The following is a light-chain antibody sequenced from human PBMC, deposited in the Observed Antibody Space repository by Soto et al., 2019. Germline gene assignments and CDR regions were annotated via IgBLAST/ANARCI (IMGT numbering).Light chain of an antibody. CDR1: QSISNH. Sequence: IQMDQSTSPPSASVENRVLNPFCASQSISNHLNWYQQKPGKAPKLLIFAASSLQSGVPSRFSGSRSGPDFTLTISRLEPEDFAVYYCQQYGSSPRTFGQGTKV. CDR3: QQYGSSPRT. J-gene: IGKJ1*01. CDR2: AAS. V-gene: IGKV1-39*01.